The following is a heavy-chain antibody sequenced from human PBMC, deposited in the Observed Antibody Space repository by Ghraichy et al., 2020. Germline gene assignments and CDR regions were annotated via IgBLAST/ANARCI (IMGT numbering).Heavy chain of an antibody. Sequence: GSLRLSCEASGFSVNSNYMTWVRQPPGKGLEWVSILYSGGSVYYADSVKGRFTISRDNSKNTLYLQMNSLRSEDTALYYCARRSLWFGELFKSYYYMDVWGKGTTVTVSS. CDR2: LYSGGSV. D-gene: IGHD3-10*01. J-gene: IGHJ6*03. CDR3: ARRSLWFGELFKSYYYMDV. CDR1: GFSVNSNY. V-gene: IGHV3-66*02.